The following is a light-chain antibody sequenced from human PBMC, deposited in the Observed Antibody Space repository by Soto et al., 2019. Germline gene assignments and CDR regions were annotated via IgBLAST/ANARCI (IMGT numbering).Light chain of an antibody. J-gene: IGLJ2*01. CDR2: DVS. Sequence: QSALTQPASVSGSPGQSITISCTGTSSDVGGYNYVSWYQQHPGKAPKLMIYDVSNRPSGVSNRFSGSKSGNTASLTISGLQAEDDADYYCSSYTSSSTRVVFGGGTKLTLL. CDR1: SSDVGGYNY. CDR3: SSYTSSSTRVV. V-gene: IGLV2-14*01.